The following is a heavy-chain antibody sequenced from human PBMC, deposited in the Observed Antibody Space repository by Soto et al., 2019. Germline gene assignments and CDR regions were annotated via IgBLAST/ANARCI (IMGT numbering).Heavy chain of an antibody. Sequence: KPSETLSLTCTVSGGSVSNSYWGWIRQPPGKGLDWVAYVYYSGSTNYNPSLGSRVTISVDKSKNQFSLKMTSVTGADTAVYYCARGRSHEWELLVQYFDYWGQGTLVTVSS. CDR2: VYYSGST. CDR1: GGSVSNSY. CDR3: ARGRSHEWELLVQYFDY. D-gene: IGHD1-26*01. V-gene: IGHV4-59*02. J-gene: IGHJ4*02.